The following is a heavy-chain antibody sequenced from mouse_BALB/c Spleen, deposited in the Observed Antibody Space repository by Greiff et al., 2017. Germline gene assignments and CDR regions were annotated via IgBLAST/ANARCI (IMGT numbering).Heavy chain of an antibody. D-gene: IGHD1-1*01. Sequence: VQLQQSGPELVKPGASVKISCTASGYTFTDYNMHWVKQSHGKSLEWIGYIYPYNGGTGYNQKFKSKATLTVDNSSSTAYMELRSLTSEDSAVYYCARKGAYYGSSSYYAMDYWGQGTSVTVSS. CDR2: IYPYNGGT. CDR3: ARKGAYYGSSSYYAMDY. CDR1: GYTFTDYN. J-gene: IGHJ4*01. V-gene: IGHV1S29*02.